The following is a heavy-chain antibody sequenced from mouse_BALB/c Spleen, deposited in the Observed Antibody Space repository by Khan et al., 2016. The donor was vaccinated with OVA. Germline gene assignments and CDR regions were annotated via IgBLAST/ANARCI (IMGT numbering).Heavy chain of an antibody. CDR3: ARGNYYGYYFDY. D-gene: IGHD1-1*01. J-gene: IGHJ2*01. Sequence: DVQLQESGPGLVKPSQSLSLTCTVTGYSITSGYAWNWIRQFPGNKLEWMGYISYSGGTSYNPSIKSRISITRNTTKNQFFLQLNSVTTEDTATYYCARGNYYGYYFDYWGQGTTLTVSS. CDR1: GYSITSGYA. V-gene: IGHV3-2*02. CDR2: ISYSGGT.